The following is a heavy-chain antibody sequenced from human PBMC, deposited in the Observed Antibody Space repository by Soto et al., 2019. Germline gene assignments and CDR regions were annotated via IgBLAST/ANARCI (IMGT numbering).Heavy chain of an antibody. Sequence: GGSLRLSCAAPGFNFNIHALHWIRQAPGEGLEWVAVMSPGGNSQYYADSAKGRFTISRDTSKSTLYLQMTSLRPEDTAVYYCASGAAFYYDTSRYWGQGTLVTVSS. J-gene: IGHJ4*02. D-gene: IGHD3-22*01. CDR3: ASGAAFYYDTSRY. CDR1: GFNFNIHA. CDR2: MSPGGNSQ. V-gene: IGHV3-30-3*01.